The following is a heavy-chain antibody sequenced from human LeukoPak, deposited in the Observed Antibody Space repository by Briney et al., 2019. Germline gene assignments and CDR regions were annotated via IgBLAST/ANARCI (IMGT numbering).Heavy chain of an antibody. CDR3: ARDWFHAIDY. J-gene: IGHJ4*02. CDR1: GFTVSSNY. CDR2: IYSGGST. V-gene: IGHV3-53*01. Sequence: PGGSLRLSCAASGFTVSSNYMSWVRQAPGKGLEGVSVIYSGGSTYYAESVKGRFTISRDNAENTLYLQMNSLREDDTAIYYCARDWFHAIDYWGQGTLVTVSS. D-gene: IGHD2/OR15-2a*01.